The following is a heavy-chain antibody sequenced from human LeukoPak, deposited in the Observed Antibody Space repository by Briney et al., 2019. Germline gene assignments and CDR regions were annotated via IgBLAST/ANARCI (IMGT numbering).Heavy chain of an antibody. CDR1: GYTFTSYY. J-gene: IGHJ6*03. Sequence: ASVKVSCKASGYTFTSYYMHWVRQAPGQGLEWMGIINPSGGSTSYAQKFQGRVTMTRDMSTSTVYMELSSLRSEDTAVYYCARAWDGYSSGWYTDDYYYYMDVWGKGTTVTVSS. CDR3: ARAWDGYSSGWYTDDYYYYMDV. CDR2: INPSGGST. V-gene: IGHV1-46*01. D-gene: IGHD6-19*01.